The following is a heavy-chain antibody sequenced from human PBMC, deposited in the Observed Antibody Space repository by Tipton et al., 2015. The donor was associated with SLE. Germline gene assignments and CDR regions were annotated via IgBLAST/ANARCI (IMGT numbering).Heavy chain of an antibody. Sequence: GSLRLSCVASGFTFSDYYVDWVRQAPGKGLEWVGRIRSKAKTNTSEYAASVKGRFTISRDDSKNSLYLQMNSLKIEDTALYYCARDISGRFVNWGQGTLVSVSS. CDR2: IRSKAKTNTS. J-gene: IGHJ4*02. CDR1: GFTFSDYY. D-gene: IGHD1-26*01. CDR3: ARDISGRFVN. V-gene: IGHV3-72*01.